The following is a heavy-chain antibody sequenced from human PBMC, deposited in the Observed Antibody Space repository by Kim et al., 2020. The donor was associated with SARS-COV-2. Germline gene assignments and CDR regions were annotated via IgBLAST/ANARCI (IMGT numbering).Heavy chain of an antibody. CDR2: SGIT. J-gene: IGHJ6*02. CDR3: ARVFRGMDV. V-gene: IGHV4-59*01. D-gene: IGHD3-16*01. Sequence: SGITNDTPSLESRVTISVDTSRKQVSLKLTSVTAAATAVYYCARVFRGMDVWGQGTTVTVSS.